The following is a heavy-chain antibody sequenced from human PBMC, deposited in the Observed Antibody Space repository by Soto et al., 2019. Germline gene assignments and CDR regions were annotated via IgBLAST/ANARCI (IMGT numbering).Heavy chain of an antibody. V-gene: IGHV3-23*01. Sequence: EVQVLESGGGLVQPGGSLRLSCAASGFSFRKYAMTWVRQAPGQGLQYVSSITASGTQTFYADSVKGRFTISRDNSKNTLYLQMNSLRAEDTALYHCAKDVVDRGAGTWGQGTLVNVSS. CDR2: ITASGTQT. CDR3: AKDVVDRGAGT. CDR1: GFSFRKYA. J-gene: IGHJ4*02. D-gene: IGHD6-13*01.